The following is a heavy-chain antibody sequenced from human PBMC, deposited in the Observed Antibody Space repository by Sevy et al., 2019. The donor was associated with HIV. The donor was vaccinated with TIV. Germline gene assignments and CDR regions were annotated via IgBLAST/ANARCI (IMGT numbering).Heavy chain of an antibody. CDR3: AGGHDWNRGGGMDV. Sequence: GGSLRLSCAASGFTFSSYGMHWVRQAPGKGLEWVAVIWYDGSNKYYADSVKGRFTISRDNSKNTLYLQMNSLRAEDTAVYYCAGGHDWNRGGGMDVWGQGTTVTVSS. J-gene: IGHJ6*02. CDR2: IWYDGSNK. D-gene: IGHD1-1*01. V-gene: IGHV3-33*01. CDR1: GFTFSSYG.